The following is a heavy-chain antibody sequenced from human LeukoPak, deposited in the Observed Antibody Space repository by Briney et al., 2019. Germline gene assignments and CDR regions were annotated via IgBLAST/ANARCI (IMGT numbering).Heavy chain of an antibody. Sequence: PGGSLRLSCAASGFTFSDYYMSWIRQAPGKGLEWVSYISSSGSTIYYADSVKGRFTISRDNAKNSLYLQMNSLRAEDTAVYYCARAEYSSGWYWKVDAFGIWSQGTMVTVSS. V-gene: IGHV3-11*01. D-gene: IGHD6-19*01. CDR2: ISSSGSTI. CDR3: ARAEYSSGWYWKVDAFGI. CDR1: GFTFSDYY. J-gene: IGHJ3*02.